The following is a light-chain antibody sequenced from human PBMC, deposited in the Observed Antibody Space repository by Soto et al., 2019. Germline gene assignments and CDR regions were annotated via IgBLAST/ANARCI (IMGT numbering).Light chain of an antibody. J-gene: IGLJ3*02. CDR3: CSYTASDLWV. Sequence: QSVLPQPRSVSGSPGQSVTISCTGTNTDIGGFPYVSWYQQVPGEAPKLMLSAVTQRPSGVPDRFSGSKSGNTASLTISGLQADDEAEYFCCSYTASDLWVFGGGTKLTVL. V-gene: IGLV2-11*01. CDR1: NTDIGGFPY. CDR2: AVT.